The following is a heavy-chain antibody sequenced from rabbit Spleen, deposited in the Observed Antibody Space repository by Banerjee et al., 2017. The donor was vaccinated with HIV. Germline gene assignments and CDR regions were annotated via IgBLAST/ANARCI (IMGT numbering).Heavy chain of an antibody. V-gene: IGHV1S47*01. Sequence: QEQLKETGGGLVQPGGSLTLSCKASGFDFSTYGMSWVRQAPGKGLEWIAYIDPIFASTYYASWVNGRFTISSHNAQNTLYLQLNSLTAADTATYFCVRGASESGYYSLWGQGTLVTVS. D-gene: IGHD1-1*01. CDR1: GFDFSTYG. CDR3: VRGASESGYYSL. CDR2: IDPIFAST. J-gene: IGHJ3*01.